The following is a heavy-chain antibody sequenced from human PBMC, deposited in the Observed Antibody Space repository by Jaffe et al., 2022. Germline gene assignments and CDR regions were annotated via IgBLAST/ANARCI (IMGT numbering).Heavy chain of an antibody. CDR1: GFTFSSYW. CDR2: IKQDGSEK. J-gene: IGHJ4*02. CDR3: ARDIYYYDSSGYFALTNKGQSDY. V-gene: IGHV3-7*05. D-gene: IGHD3-22*01. Sequence: EVQLVESGGGLVQPGGSLRLSCAASGFTFSSYWMSWVRQAPGKGLEWVANIKQDGSEKYYVDSVKGRFTISRDNAKNSLYLQMNSLRAEDTAVYYCARDIYYYDSSGYFALTNKGQSDYWGQGTLVTVSS.